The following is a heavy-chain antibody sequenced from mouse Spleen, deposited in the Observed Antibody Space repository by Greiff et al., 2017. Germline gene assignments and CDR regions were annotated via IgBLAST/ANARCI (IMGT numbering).Heavy chain of an antibody. D-gene: IGHD4-1*01. Sequence: VQLQQSGAELARPGASVKMSCKASGYTFTSYTMHWVKQRPGQGLEWIGYINPSSGYTKYNQKFKDKATLTADKSSSTAYMQLSSLTSEDSAVYYCAKLTGTDFDYWGQGTTLTVSS. CDR2: INPSSGYT. CDR3: AKLTGTDFDY. CDR1: GYTFTSYT. V-gene: IGHV1-4*01. J-gene: IGHJ2*01.